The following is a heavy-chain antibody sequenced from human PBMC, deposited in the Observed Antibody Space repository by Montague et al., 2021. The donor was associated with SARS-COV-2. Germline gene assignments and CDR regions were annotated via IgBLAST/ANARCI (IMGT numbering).Heavy chain of an antibody. CDR3: AKRGLGSGSYYNYFDY. CDR1: GFTFSTYG. Sequence: SLRLSCAASGFTFSTYGMNWVRQAPGKGLEWVSSISSYSTYIYYADSVKCRFTISRDNAKNSLYLQMNSLRAEDTAVYYCAKRGLGSGSYYNYFDYWGQGTLVTVSS. D-gene: IGHD3-10*01. V-gene: IGHV3-21*01. J-gene: IGHJ4*02. CDR2: ISSYSTYI.